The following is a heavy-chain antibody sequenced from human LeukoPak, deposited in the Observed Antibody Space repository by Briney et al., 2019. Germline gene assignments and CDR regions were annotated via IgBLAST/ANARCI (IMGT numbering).Heavy chain of an antibody. CDR3: ARDPDPLEGMPDGY. V-gene: IGHV3-21*01. Sequence: GGSLRLSCAASGFTFSSYSMNWVRQAPGKGLEWVSSISSSSSYIYYADSVKVRFTISRDNAKNSLYLQMNSLRAEDTAVYYCARDPDPLEGMPDGYWGQGTLVTVSS. CDR1: GFTFSSYS. D-gene: IGHD5-24*01. CDR2: ISSSSSYI. J-gene: IGHJ4*02.